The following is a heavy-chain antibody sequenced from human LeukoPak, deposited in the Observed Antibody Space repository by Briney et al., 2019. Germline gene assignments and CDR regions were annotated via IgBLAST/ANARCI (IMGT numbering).Heavy chain of an antibody. Sequence: SETLSLTCAVYGGSFSGYYWSWIRQPPGKGLEWIGEINHSGSTNYNPSLKSRVTISVDTSKNQFSPKLSSVTAADTAVYYCARTDYYGSGSLRFDPWGQGTLVTVSS. CDR2: INHSGST. J-gene: IGHJ5*02. D-gene: IGHD3-10*01. CDR3: ARTDYYGSGSLRFDP. CDR1: GGSFSGYY. V-gene: IGHV4-34*01.